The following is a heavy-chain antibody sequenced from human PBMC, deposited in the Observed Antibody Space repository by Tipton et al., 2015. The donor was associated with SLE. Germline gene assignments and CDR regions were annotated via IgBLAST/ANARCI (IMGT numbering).Heavy chain of an antibody. D-gene: IGHD4-23*01. CDR3: ARASGGNSPY. J-gene: IGHJ4*02. CDR2: INHSGGT. CDR1: GGSFSGYY. Sequence: TLSLTCAVYGGSFSGYYWSWIRQPPGKGLEWIGEINHSGGTNYNPSLKSRVTILVDTSKNQFSLKLSSVTAADTAVYYCARASGGNSPYWGQGTLVTVSS. V-gene: IGHV4-34*01.